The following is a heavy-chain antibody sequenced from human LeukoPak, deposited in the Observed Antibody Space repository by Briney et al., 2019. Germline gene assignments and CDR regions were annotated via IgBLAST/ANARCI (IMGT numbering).Heavy chain of an antibody. CDR3: ARRVAMTTVTSWFDP. D-gene: IGHD4-17*01. CDR1: GGSFSGYY. V-gene: IGHV4-34*01. J-gene: IGHJ5*02. Sequence: PSENLSLTCAVYGGSFSGYYWSWIRQPPGKGLEWIGEINHSGSTNYNPSLKSRVTISVDTSKNQFSLKLSSVTAADTAVYYCARRVAMTTVTSWFDPWGQGTLVTVSS. CDR2: INHSGST.